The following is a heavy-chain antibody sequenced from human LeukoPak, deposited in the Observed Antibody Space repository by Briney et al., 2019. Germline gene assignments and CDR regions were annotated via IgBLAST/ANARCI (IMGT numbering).Heavy chain of an antibody. J-gene: IGHJ4*02. Sequence: QSGGTLRLSCTASGFKFADAPMHWVRQAPGKGLEWVSVIYSGGSTYYADSVKGRFTISRDNSKNTLYLQMNSLRAEDTAVYYCARDLQGSGFDYWGQGTLVTVSS. CDR3: ARDLQGSGFDY. V-gene: IGHV3-53*01. CDR2: IYSGGST. CDR1: GFKFADAP. D-gene: IGHD6-19*01.